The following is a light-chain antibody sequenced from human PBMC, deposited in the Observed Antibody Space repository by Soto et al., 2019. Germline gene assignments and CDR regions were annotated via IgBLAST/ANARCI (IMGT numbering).Light chain of an antibody. CDR3: HQRSNWHTDT. CDR1: QGISSY. CDR2: GAS. V-gene: IGKV1-9*01. J-gene: IGKJ5*01. Sequence: DIQMTQSPSTLPASVGDRVTITCRASQGISSYLAWYQQKPGKPPKVLIYGASNLQSGVPPRFSGSGSGTDFTLTISSLETADFAVYYCHQRSNWHTDTFGQGTRLEIK.